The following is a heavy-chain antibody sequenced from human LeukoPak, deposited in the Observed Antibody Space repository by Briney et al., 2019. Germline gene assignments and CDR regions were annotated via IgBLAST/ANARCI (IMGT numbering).Heavy chain of an antibody. J-gene: IGHJ6*03. D-gene: IGHD6-19*01. V-gene: IGHV4-59*01. CDR1: GGSISSYY. CDR3: ARAGYYYYYYYMDV. Sequence: TSETLSLTCTVSGGSISSYYWSWIRQPPGKGLEWIGYIYYSGSTNYNPSLKSRVTISVDTSKNQFSLKLSSVTAADTAVYYCARAGYYYYYYYMDVWGKGTTVTVSS. CDR2: IYYSGST.